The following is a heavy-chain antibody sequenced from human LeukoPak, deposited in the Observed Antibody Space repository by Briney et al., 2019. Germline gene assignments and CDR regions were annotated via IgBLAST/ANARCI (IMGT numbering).Heavy chain of an antibody. Sequence: SETLSLTCAVYGGSFSGYYWSWIRQPPGKGLEWIGEINHSGSTNYNPSLKSRVTISVDTSKNQFFLKLSSVTAADTAVYYCARDGDFWSGYGYYFDYWGQGTLVTVSS. J-gene: IGHJ4*02. CDR3: ARDGDFWSGYGYYFDY. D-gene: IGHD3-3*01. CDR1: GGSFSGYY. CDR2: INHSGST. V-gene: IGHV4-34*01.